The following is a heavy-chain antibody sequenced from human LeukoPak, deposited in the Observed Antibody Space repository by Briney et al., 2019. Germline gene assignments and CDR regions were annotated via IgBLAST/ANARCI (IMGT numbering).Heavy chain of an antibody. Sequence: PGGSLRLSCAASGFTFSSYSMNWVRQAPGKGLEWVSSISSSSSYIYYADSVKGRFTISRDNAKNSLYLQMNSLRAEDTAVYYCARDQLLAPPSMVRGVNSSGYGMDVWGQGTTVTVSS. D-gene: IGHD3-10*01. CDR3: ARDQLLAPPSMVRGVNSSGYGMDV. CDR1: GFTFSSYS. CDR2: ISSSSSYI. V-gene: IGHV3-21*01. J-gene: IGHJ6*02.